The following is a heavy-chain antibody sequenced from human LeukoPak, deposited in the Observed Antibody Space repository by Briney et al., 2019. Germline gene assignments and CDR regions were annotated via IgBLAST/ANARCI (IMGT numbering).Heavy chain of an antibody. D-gene: IGHD6-19*01. Sequence: AGRSLRLSCAASGFTFDDYAMHWVRQAPGKGLEWVSGISWNSGSIGYADSVKGRFTISRDNAKSSLYLQMNSLRAEDTALYYCAKDFHSSGWSHFDYWGQGTLVTVSS. CDR3: AKDFHSSGWSHFDY. CDR2: ISWNSGSI. J-gene: IGHJ4*02. V-gene: IGHV3-9*01. CDR1: GFTFDDYA.